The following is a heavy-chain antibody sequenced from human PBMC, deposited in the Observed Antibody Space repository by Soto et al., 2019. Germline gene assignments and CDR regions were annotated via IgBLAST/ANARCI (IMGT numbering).Heavy chain of an antibody. Sequence: EVQLVESGGGLVQPGGSLRLSCTASGFTFSDSWMTWVRQAPGKGLERVARIKPDESEKKYADSVKGRFSISRDNAKNSMYLQMDSLRDEDTAVYYCVRGGSNYASWGQGTLVTVSS. CDR1: GFTFSDSW. D-gene: IGHD4-4*01. J-gene: IGHJ5*02. V-gene: IGHV3-7*01. CDR3: VRGGSNYAS. CDR2: IKPDESEK.